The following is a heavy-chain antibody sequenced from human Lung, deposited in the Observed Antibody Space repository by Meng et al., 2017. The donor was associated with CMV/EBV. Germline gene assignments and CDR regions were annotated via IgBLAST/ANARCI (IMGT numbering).Heavy chain of an antibody. CDR3: AKTHLGGSDAFDM. CDR2: IYSAGST. CDR1: GVTVSSSY. J-gene: IGHJ3*02. V-gene: IGHV3-53*01. Sequence: GGSLKISCAVSGVTVSSSYMTWVRQAPGKGLEWVSVIYSAGSTSYAASVKGRFTITRDNSKNTLHLQMNSLRAEDTAVYYWAKTHLGGSDAFDMWGQGTMVTVSS. D-gene: IGHD2-15*01.